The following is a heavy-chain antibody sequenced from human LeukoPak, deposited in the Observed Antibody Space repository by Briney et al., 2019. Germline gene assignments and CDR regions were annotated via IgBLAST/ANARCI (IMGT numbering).Heavy chain of an antibody. CDR2: IYYSGST. CDR3: ARVNINNWHSCDY. CDR1: GGSLSSYY. Sequence: SETLSLTCTVSGGSLSSYYWSWIRQPPGKGLERIGYIYYSGSTNYNPSLKSRVTISVDTSKNQFSLKLSSVTAADTAVYYCARVNINNWHSCDYWGQGTLVTVSS. D-gene: IGHD1-1*01. J-gene: IGHJ4*02. V-gene: IGHV4-59*01.